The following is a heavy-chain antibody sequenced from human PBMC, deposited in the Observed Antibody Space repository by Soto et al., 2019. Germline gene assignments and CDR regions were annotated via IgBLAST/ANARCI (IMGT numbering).Heavy chain of an antibody. CDR2: VSSGSTYI. CDR1: GFTFNSYA. V-gene: IGHV3-21*01. D-gene: IGHD6-13*01. Sequence: VGSLRLSCAASGFTFNSYAMNWVRQAPGKGLEWVSSVSSGSTYIYYADSVRGRFTISRDNAKNSLYLQMNSLRAEDTAIYYCARGSHSTTWYGGQFDYWGQGTLVIVSS. CDR3: ARGSHSTTWYGGQFDY. J-gene: IGHJ4*02.